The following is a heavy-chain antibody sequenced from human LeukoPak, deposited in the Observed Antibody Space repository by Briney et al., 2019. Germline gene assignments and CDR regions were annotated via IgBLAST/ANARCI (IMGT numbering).Heavy chain of an antibody. CDR1: GFTFSTYA. Sequence: GGSLRLSCAASGFTFSTYAMSWVRQAPGKVREWVSVIYSGGSTYYADSVKGRFTISRHNSKNTLYLQKNSLRAEDTAVYYCARTPGYCSGGSCYSDYYYYGMDVWGQGTTVTVSS. D-gene: IGHD2-15*01. J-gene: IGHJ6*02. CDR2: IYSGGST. CDR3: ARTPGYCSGGSCYSDYYYYGMDV. V-gene: IGHV3-53*04.